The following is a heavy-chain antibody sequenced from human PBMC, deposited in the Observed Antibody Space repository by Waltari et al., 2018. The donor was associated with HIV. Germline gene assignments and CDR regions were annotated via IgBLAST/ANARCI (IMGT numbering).Heavy chain of an antibody. CDR1: ADTITNYY. V-gene: IGHV4-59*01. CDR2: IYYTGTS. D-gene: IGHD3-3*01. CDR3: ARTVGTSISGVITYNWFDS. Sequence: QVQLQESGPGLVKPSETLSLTGNVSADTITNYYLSWIRQSPAKGLEWIGYIYYTGTSNYNPSPSLKSRVTMSLDTSKTQFSLKLTSVSAADTAVYYCARTVGTSISGVITYNWFDSWGQGTLVTVSS. J-gene: IGHJ5*01.